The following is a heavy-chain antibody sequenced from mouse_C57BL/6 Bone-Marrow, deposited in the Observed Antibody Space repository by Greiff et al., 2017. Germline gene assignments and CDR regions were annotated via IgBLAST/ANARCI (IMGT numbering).Heavy chain of an antibody. D-gene: IGHD1-1*02. CDR2: IYPGDGDT. CDR1: GYAFSSSW. V-gene: IGHV1-82*01. J-gene: IGHJ4*01. Sequence: QVQLQQSGPELVKPGASVKISCKASGYAFSSSWMTWVKQRPGKGLEWIGRIYPGDGDTYYNGKFKGQATLTTDKSYSTVYLQLSNQTSEDTAVYVCAHYDYDDMDDWGQGTSVTVSS. CDR3: AHYDYDDMDD.